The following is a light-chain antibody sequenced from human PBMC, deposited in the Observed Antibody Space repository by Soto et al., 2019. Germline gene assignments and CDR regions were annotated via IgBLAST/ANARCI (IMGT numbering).Light chain of an antibody. V-gene: IGKV1-39*01. CDR3: QQSFSPLLT. J-gene: IGKJ4*01. CDR1: QTLNNY. CDR2: AAS. Sequence: DIQMTQSPSSVSTSVGDRVTITCRASQTLNNYLTWFQQKPGKAPKVLIYAASTLQSGVPSRFSGSGSGAEFTLTISSLQPEDFATYYCQQSFSPLLTFGGGTKVEIK.